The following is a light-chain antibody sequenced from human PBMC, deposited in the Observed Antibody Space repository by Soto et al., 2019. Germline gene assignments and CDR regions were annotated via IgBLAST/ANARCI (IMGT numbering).Light chain of an antibody. CDR1: QSVSSY. CDR2: GAS. J-gene: IGKJ1*01. CDR3: QQYANWPPWT. V-gene: IGKV3-15*01. Sequence: EIVMTQSPATLSVSPGERATLSCRASQSVSSYLAWCQQRPGQAPRLLIYGASTRATGIPARFSGSGSGTEFTLTISSLQSEDFAVYYCQQYANWPPWTFGQGTKVEIK.